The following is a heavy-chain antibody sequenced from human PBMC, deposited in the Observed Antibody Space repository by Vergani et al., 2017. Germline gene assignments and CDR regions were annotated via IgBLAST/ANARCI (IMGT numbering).Heavy chain of an antibody. D-gene: IGHD5-18*01. Sequence: QVQLQESGPGLVKPSETLSLTCTVSGGSISSYYWSWIRQPPGKGLEWIGYIYYSGSTNYNPSLKSRVTISVDTSKNQFSLKLSSVTAADTAVYYCARSVDTAMDDAFDIWGQGTMATVSS. CDR1: GGSISSYY. CDR2: IYYSGST. V-gene: IGHV4-59*01. J-gene: IGHJ3*02. CDR3: ARSVDTAMDDAFDI.